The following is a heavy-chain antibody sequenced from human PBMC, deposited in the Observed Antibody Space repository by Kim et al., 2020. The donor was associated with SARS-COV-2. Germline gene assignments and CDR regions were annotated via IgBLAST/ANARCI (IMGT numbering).Heavy chain of an antibody. D-gene: IGHD3-10*01. V-gene: IGHV1-3*01. J-gene: IGHJ5*02. CDR3: ARDPGEFSDNWFDP. Sequence: SQKFQGRVTITRDTSASTAYMELSSLRSEDTAVYYCARDPGEFSDNWFDPWGQGTLVTVSS.